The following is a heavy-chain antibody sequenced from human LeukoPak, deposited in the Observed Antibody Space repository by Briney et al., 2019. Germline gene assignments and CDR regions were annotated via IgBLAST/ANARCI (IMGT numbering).Heavy chain of an antibody. CDR1: GGSISSYY. CDR2: IYYSGST. CDR3: ARSPRLAVETRWFGMDV. V-gene: IGHV4-59*01. Sequence: SETLSLTCTVSGGSISSYYWSWIRQPPGKGLEWIGYIYYSGSTNYNPSLKSRVTISVDTSKNQFSLKLSSVTAADTAVYYCARSPRLAVETRWFGMDVWGQGTTVTVSS. J-gene: IGHJ6*02. D-gene: IGHD4-23*01.